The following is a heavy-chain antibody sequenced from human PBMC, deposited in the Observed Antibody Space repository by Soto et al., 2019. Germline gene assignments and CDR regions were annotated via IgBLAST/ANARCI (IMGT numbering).Heavy chain of an antibody. J-gene: IGHJ5*02. Sequence: QVQLVQSGAEVKKPGASVKVSCKASGYTFTSYYMHWVRQAPGQGLEWMGIINPSGGSTSYAQKCHGSVTITMNRSRSTFCMELSSLSSGATAVCYWAVGVYRDSWDGGVFDPWGQGTLVTVSS. CDR3: AVGVYRDSWDGGVFDP. V-gene: IGHV1-46*01. CDR2: INPSGGST. CDR1: GYTFTSYY. D-gene: IGHD2-8*02.